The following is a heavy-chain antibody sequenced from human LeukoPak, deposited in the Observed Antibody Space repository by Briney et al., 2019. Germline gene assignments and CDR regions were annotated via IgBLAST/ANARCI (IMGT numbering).Heavy chain of an antibody. CDR1: GGSISSYY. Sequence: PSETLSLTCTVSGGSISSYYWSWIRQPPGKGLEWIGYIYYSGSTNYKPSLKSRVTISVDTSKNQFSLKLSSVTAADTAVYYCARGGYYGSGYDFRFDPWGQGTLVTVSS. CDR3: ARGGYYGSGYDFRFDP. J-gene: IGHJ5*02. V-gene: IGHV4-59*01. CDR2: IYYSGST. D-gene: IGHD3-10*01.